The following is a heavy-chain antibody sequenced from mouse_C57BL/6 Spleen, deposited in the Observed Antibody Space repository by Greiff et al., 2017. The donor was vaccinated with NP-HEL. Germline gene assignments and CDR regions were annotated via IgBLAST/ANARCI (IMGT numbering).Heavy chain of an antibody. CDR2: ISDGGSYT. J-gene: IGHJ3*01. Sequence: EVHLVESGGGLVKPGGSLKLSCAASGFTFSSYAMSWVRQTPEKRLEWVATISDGGSYTYYPDNVKGRFTISRDNAKNNLYLQMSHLKSEDTAMYYCASDRDDYDGAWCAYWGQGTLVTVAA. V-gene: IGHV5-4*01. CDR3: ASDRDDYDGAWCAY. D-gene: IGHD2-4*01. CDR1: GFTFSSYA.